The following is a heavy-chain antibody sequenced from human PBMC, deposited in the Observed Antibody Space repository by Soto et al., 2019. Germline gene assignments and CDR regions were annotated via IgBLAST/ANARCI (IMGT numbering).Heavy chain of an antibody. CDR3: AAPRDEYGSGVSWFTYGMDI. Sequence: GGSLRLSCLASGFTFSDYAMTWVRHVPGRGLEWVASLDGAGGSTYYADSVRGRFTISRDNSQNTLFLQMKRLTVDDTAIYYCAAPRDEYGSGVSWFTYGMDIWGQGSTVTV. V-gene: IGHV3-23*01. CDR2: LDGAGGST. J-gene: IGHJ6*02. CDR1: GFTFSDYA. D-gene: IGHD3-10*01.